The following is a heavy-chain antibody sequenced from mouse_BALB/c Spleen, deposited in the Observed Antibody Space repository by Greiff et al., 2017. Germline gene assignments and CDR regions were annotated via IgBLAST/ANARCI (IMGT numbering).Heavy chain of an antibody. Sequence: EVKLMESGGGLVKPGGSLKLSCAASGFAFSSYDMSWVRQTPEKRLEWVAYISSGGGSTYYPDTVKGRFTISRDNAKNTLYLQMSSLKSEDTAMYYCARGGDYDVWYFDVWGAGTTVTVSS. CDR3: ARGGDYDVWYFDV. CDR1: GFAFSSYD. V-gene: IGHV5-12-1*01. J-gene: IGHJ1*01. D-gene: IGHD2-4*01. CDR2: ISSGGGST.